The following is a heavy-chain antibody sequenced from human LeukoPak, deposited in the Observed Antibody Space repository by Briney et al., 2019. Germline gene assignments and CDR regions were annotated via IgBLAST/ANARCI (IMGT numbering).Heavy chain of an antibody. CDR1: GFTFSSYW. D-gene: IGHD3-16*02. CDR2: IKQDGSDY. Sequence: PGGSLRLSCAASGFTFSSYWMRWVRQAPGKGLEWVANIKQDGSDYYYVDSVKGRFTISRDNAKNSLYLQMNSLRAEDTAVYYCAREQTPVIHYYFDSWGQGTLVTVSS. J-gene: IGHJ4*02. CDR3: AREQTPVIHYYFDS. V-gene: IGHV3-7*01.